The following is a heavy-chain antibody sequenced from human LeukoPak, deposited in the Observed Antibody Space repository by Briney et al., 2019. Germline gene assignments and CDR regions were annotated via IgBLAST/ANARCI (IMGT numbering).Heavy chain of an antibody. CDR3: AKDRYPYSSSSVHWFDP. Sequence: PGGSLRLSCAASGFTFSSYGMHWVRQATGKGLEWVAVIWYDGSNKYYADSLKGRFTISRDNSKNMLYLQMNILRVEDTAVYYCAKDRYPYSSSSVHWFDPWGQGTLVTVSS. CDR2: IWYDGSNK. D-gene: IGHD6-6*01. V-gene: IGHV3-33*06. CDR1: GFTFSSYG. J-gene: IGHJ5*02.